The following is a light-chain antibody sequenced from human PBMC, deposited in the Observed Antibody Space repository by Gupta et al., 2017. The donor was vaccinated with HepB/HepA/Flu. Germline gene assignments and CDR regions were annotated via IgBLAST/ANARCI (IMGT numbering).Light chain of an antibody. CDR1: SLRSYY. Sequence: SSELTQAPAVSVALGQTVRITCQGDSLRSYYASWYQQKPGQAPVLVIYGKNNRPSGIPDRFSGSNSGNTASLTITGAQAEDEADYYCNSRDSSGNLVVFGGGTKLTVL. CDR3: NSRDSSGNLVV. J-gene: IGLJ2*01. CDR2: GKN. V-gene: IGLV3-19*01.